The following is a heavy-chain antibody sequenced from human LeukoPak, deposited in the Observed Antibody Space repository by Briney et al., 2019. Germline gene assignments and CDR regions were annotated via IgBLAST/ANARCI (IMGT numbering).Heavy chain of an antibody. D-gene: IGHD2/OR15-2a*01. Sequence: SVKVSCKASGGTFSSYAINWVRQAPGQGLEWMGRIIPIFGTANFAQKFQGRVTMTRDTSTSTVYMELSSLRSEDTAVYYCARDSMPFRYFDLWGRGTLVTVSS. CDR3: ARDSMPFRYFDL. CDR2: IIPIFGTA. J-gene: IGHJ2*01. V-gene: IGHV1-69*05. CDR1: GGTFSSYA.